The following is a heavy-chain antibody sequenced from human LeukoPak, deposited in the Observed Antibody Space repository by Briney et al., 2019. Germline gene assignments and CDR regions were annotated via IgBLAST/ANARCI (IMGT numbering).Heavy chain of an antibody. CDR1: GSTFTTYW. CDR3: ARHGYGYFDY. V-gene: IGHV5-51*01. D-gene: IGHD5-18*01. Sequence: GESLKISCKGSGSTFTTYWIAWVRQMPGKGLEWVGIIYPGDSDSRYSPSFQGQVTISADKSISTAYLQWSSLKASDTAMYYCARHGYGYFDYWGQGTLVTVSS. CDR2: IYPGDSDS. J-gene: IGHJ4*02.